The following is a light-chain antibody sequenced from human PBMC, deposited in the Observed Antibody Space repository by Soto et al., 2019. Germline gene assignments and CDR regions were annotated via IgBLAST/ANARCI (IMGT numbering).Light chain of an antibody. CDR3: QQYSNRLAPVT. CDR2: GAS. CDR1: QSVSTN. Sequence: DIVLTQSPVTVSVSPGERATLSCRASQSVSTNLAWYQHKLGQAPRLLIYGASTRVTGIPARFSGSGSGTDFTLIINYLKSEDFGTYYCQQYSNRLAPVTFGGGTKVEI. V-gene: IGKV3-15*01. J-gene: IGKJ4*01.